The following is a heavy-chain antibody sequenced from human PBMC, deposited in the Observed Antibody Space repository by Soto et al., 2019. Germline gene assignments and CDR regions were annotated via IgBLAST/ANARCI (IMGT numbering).Heavy chain of an antibody. D-gene: IGHD3-10*01. CDR2: IYWDDEK. V-gene: IGHV2-5*02. CDR3: AHRAYFDSGKQFDY. J-gene: IGHJ4*02. CDR1: GFSLSTSGVG. Sequence: QITLKESGPTLVKPTQTLTLTCTFSGFSLSTSGVGVGWISQRRGKALEWLAIIYWDDEKRYSPSLKTRLTVTKVTSKNQVVLTMTNVDPADTATYYCAHRAYFDSGKQFDYWGQGTLVSVSS.